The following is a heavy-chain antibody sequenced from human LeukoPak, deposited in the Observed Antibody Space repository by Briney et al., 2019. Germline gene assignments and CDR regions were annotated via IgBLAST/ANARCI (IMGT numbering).Heavy chain of an antibody. Sequence: SETLSLTCTVSGGSISSYYWSWIRQPAGKGLEWIGRIYTSGSTNYNPSLKSRVTMSVDTSKNQFSLKLSSVTAADTAVYYCARDAGYCSSTSCYERLDYYYYYMDVWGKGTTVTVSS. D-gene: IGHD2-2*01. J-gene: IGHJ6*03. V-gene: IGHV4-4*07. CDR1: GGSISSYY. CDR3: ARDAGYCSSTSCYERLDYYYYYMDV. CDR2: IYTSGST.